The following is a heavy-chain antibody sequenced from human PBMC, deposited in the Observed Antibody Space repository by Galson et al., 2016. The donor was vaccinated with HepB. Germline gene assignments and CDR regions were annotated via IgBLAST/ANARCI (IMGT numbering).Heavy chain of an antibody. CDR2: LNPNTANT. J-gene: IGHJ5*02. V-gene: IGHV1-8*01. D-gene: IGHD2-21*02. CDR1: GYTFSTFD. CDR3: ARGGLLFDP. Sequence: SVKVSCKAYGYTFSTFDINWVRQATGQGLEWMGWLNPNTANTAYAQKFQGRVTLTSNPYINTAYMELRGLTSEDTAVYYCARGGLLFDPWGQGTLVTVSS.